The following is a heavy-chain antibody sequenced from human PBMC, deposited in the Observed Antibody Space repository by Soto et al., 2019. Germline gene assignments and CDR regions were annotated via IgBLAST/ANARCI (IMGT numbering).Heavy chain of an antibody. CDR3: VRERYYYGSGDY. J-gene: IGHJ4*02. D-gene: IGHD3-10*01. CDR1: GFTFSSYW. CDR2: IKEDGSEK. Sequence: CGSLRLSCAASGFTFSSYWMSWVRQAPGKGLEWVANIKEDGSEKNYVDSVKGQFTISRDNAKNSLYLQMNSLRAEDTAVYYCVRERYYYGSGDYWGQGTLVTVSS. V-gene: IGHV3-7*01.